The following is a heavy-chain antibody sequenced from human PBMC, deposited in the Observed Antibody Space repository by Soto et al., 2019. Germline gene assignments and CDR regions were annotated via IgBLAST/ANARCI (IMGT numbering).Heavy chain of an antibody. CDR3: ARAGDSPNYYYYGMDV. V-gene: IGHV1-18*01. CDR2: ISAYNGNT. D-gene: IGHD2-21*02. CDR1: GYTFTSYG. Sequence: GASVKVSCKASGYTFTSYGISWVRQAPGQGLEWMGWISAYNGNTNYAQKLQGRVTMTTDTSTSTAYMELRSLRSDDTAVYYCARAGDSPNYYYYGMDVWGQGTAVTVSS. J-gene: IGHJ6*02.